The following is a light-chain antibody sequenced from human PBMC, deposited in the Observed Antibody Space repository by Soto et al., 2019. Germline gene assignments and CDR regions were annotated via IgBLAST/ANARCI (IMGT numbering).Light chain of an antibody. CDR2: EVN. Sequence: QSVLTQPTSVTVSPAQSITISCTGNHNDIGTYNYVSWYQHHPGKAPKLMIYEVNHRPSEVSNRFSGSKSGNTASLTISGLQPEDEADYYCNSYTNTYTFILGTGTKVTVL. V-gene: IGLV2-14*01. J-gene: IGLJ1*01. CDR3: NSYTNTYTFI. CDR1: HNDIGTYNY.